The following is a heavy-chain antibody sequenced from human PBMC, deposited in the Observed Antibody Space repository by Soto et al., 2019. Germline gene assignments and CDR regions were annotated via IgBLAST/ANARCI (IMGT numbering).Heavy chain of an antibody. D-gene: IGHD6-6*01. J-gene: IGHJ6*02. CDR3: TRPEYSSSLDYYYGMDV. V-gene: IGHV3-73*01. CDR2: IRSKANGYAT. Sequence: GGSLRLSCAASGFTFSGSAMHWVRQASGKGLEGVGRIRSKANGYATAYAASVKGRFTIPRDDSKSTAYLQMNSLKTKDSAVYYCTRPEYSSSLDYYYGMDVWGQGTTVTVSS. CDR1: GFTFSGSA.